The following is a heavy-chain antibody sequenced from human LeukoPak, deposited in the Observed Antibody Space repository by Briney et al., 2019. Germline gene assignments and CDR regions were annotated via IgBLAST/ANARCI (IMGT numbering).Heavy chain of an antibody. Sequence: PGGSLRLSCAASGFTFSSYWMSWVRQAPGKGLEWVANIKQDGSEKYYVDSVKGRFTISRDNAKNSLYLQMNSLRVVDTAFYYCAKDNRRHYTSGPNPDSLHWGQGALVTVSS. V-gene: IGHV3-7*03. D-gene: IGHD6-19*01. CDR3: AKDNRRHYTSGPNPDSLH. J-gene: IGHJ4*02. CDR1: GFTFSSYW. CDR2: IKQDGSEK.